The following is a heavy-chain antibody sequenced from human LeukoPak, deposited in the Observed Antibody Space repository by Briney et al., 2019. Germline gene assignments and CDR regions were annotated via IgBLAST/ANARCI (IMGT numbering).Heavy chain of an antibody. D-gene: IGHD6-19*01. CDR1: GGSISSYY. J-gene: IGHJ4*02. CDR2: IYYSGST. CDR3: ASLRGSGWSTGVDY. Sequence: SETLSLTCTVSGGSISSYYWSWIQQPPGKGLEWIGYIYYSGSTNYNPSLKRRVTISVDTSKNQFSLKLSSVTAAATAVYYCASLRGSGWSTGVDYWGQATLVTVSS. V-gene: IGHV4-59*01.